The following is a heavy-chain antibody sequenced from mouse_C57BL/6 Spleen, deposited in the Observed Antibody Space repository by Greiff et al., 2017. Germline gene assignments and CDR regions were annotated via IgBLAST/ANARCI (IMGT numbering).Heavy chain of an antibody. CDR3: ARDGVLRWYFDV. Sequence: VQLQQPGTELVKPGASVQLSCKASGYTFTSYWMHWVKQRPGQGLEWIGNINPSNGGTNYNEKFKSKATLTVDKSSSTAYMQLSSLTSEDSAVYYCARDGVLRWYFDVWGTGTTVTVSS. D-gene: IGHD1-1*01. J-gene: IGHJ1*03. CDR2: INPSNGGT. V-gene: IGHV1-53*01. CDR1: GYTFTSYW.